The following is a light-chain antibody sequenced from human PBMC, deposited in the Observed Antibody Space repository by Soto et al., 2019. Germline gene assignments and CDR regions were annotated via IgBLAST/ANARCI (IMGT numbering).Light chain of an antibody. J-gene: IGKJ2*01. Sequence: DIQMTQSPSTLSASVGDRVPITCRASQSISNWLAWYQQKPGKAPKVLIYKASSLESGVPSRFSGSGSGTEFTLTISSLQPDDFATYYCQQYNSYSYTFGQGTKLEIK. CDR3: QQYNSYSYT. CDR1: QSISNW. CDR2: KAS. V-gene: IGKV1-5*03.